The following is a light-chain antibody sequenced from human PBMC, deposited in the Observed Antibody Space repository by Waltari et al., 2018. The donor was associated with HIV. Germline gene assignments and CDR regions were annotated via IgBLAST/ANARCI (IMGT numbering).Light chain of an antibody. V-gene: IGLV1-40*01. CDR1: RSNIGAGYD. J-gene: IGLJ2*01. CDR3: QSYDTTLSGVV. Sequence: QSVLTQPPSVSGAPGQRVTIPCTGSRSNIGAGYDVHWYQQLPGTAPKPLIYETTKRPSGVPDRLSVSESGTSASLAITGLQVEDEADYYCQSYDTTLSGVVMGGGTELTVL. CDR2: ETT.